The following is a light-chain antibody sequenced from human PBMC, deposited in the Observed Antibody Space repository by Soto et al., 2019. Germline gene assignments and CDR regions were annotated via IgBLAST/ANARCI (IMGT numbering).Light chain of an antibody. CDR3: SSYTPSSTPFL. Sequence: QSALTQPASVSGSPGQSITISCTGTSSDIGGYDFVSWYQQHPGKAPKLIIHDVSNRPSGVSNRFSGSKSGNTASLAISGLQAEDEADYYCSSYTPSSTPFLFATGTKLTVL. CDR1: SSDIGGYDF. CDR2: DVS. J-gene: IGLJ1*01. V-gene: IGLV2-14*01.